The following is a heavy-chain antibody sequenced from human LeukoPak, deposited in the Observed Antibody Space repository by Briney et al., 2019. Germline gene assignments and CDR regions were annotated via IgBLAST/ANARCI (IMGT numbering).Heavy chain of an antibody. CDR2: ISYDGSNK. Sequence: GGSLRLSCAASGFTFSSYAMHWVRQAPGKGLEWVAVISYDGSNKYYADSVEGRFTISRDNSKNTLYLQMNSLRAEDTAVYYCARDPHPSVGMDVWGQGTTVTVSS. V-gene: IGHV3-30*04. CDR3: ARDPHPSVGMDV. CDR1: GFTFSSYA. J-gene: IGHJ6*02.